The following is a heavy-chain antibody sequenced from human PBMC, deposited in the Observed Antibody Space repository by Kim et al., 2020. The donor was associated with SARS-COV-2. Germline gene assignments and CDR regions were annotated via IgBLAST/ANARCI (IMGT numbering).Heavy chain of an antibody. CDR2: IISNGGST. CDR3: VKGHLSYYYGSGSYYN. J-gene: IGHJ4*02. Sequence: GGSLRLSCSASGFTFSSYAMHWVRQAPGKGLEYVSAIISNGGSTYYADSVKGRFTISRDNSKNTLYLQMSSLRAEDTAVYYCVKGHLSYYYGSGSYYNWGQGTLVTVSS. CDR1: GFTFSSYA. V-gene: IGHV3-64D*06. D-gene: IGHD3-10*01.